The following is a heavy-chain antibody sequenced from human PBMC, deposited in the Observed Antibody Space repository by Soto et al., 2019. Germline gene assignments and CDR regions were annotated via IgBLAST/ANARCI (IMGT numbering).Heavy chain of an antibody. D-gene: IGHD1-26*01. CDR1: GFIFRTYA. Sequence: EVQLLESGGGLAQPGGSLRLSCAASGFIFRTYAMNWVRQAPGKGLEWVSVMVGDGSSADYADSVRGRFTISRDNSKNTRCLQRNSLRAEDTAAYYWAQDLRADGRYDLAYGGRGTLVTFSS. J-gene: IGHJ4*02. V-gene: IGHV3-23*01. CDR2: MVGDGSSA. CDR3: AQDLRADGRYDLAY.